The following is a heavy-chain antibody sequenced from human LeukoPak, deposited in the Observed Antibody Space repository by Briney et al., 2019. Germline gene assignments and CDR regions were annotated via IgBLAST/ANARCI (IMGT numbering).Heavy chain of an antibody. CDR1: GYSISSGYY. CDR3: ASFYY. Sequence: SETLSLTCVVSGYSISSGYYWGWIRQPPGKGLEWIASIYHSGSSYYNPSLKSRVTISVDTSKNQFSPKLSSVTAADTAVYYCASFYYWGQGTLVTVSS. CDR2: IYHSGSS. D-gene: IGHD2/OR15-2a*01. V-gene: IGHV4-38-2*01. J-gene: IGHJ4*02.